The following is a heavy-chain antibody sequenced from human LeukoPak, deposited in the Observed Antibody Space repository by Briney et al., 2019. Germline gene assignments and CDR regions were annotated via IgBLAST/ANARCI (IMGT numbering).Heavy chain of an antibody. Sequence: PSETLSLTCAVYGVSFSGYYWSWIRQPPGKGLEWIGEINHSGSTNYNPSLKSRATISVDTSKNQFSLKLSSVTAADTAVYYCARRARYCSSTSCYSSRGSYYFDYWGQGTLVTVSS. CDR1: GVSFSGYY. D-gene: IGHD2-2*01. V-gene: IGHV4-34*01. CDR3: ARRARYCSSTSCYSSRGSYYFDY. J-gene: IGHJ4*02. CDR2: INHSGST.